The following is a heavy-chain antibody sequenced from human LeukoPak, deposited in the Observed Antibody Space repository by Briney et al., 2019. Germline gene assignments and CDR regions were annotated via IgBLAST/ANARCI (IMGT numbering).Heavy chain of an antibody. CDR2: IYYSGST. V-gene: IGHV4-31*03. J-gene: IGHJ5*02. D-gene: IGHD3-10*01. CDR1: GGSISSGGYY. Sequence: SETLSLTCTVSGGSISSGGYYWSWIRQHPGKGLEWIGYIYYSGSTYYNPSLKSRVTISVDTSKNQFSLKLSSVTAADTAVYYCARDAGGPGFGELFGGFGPWGQGTLVTVSS. CDR3: ARDAGGPGFGELFGGFGP.